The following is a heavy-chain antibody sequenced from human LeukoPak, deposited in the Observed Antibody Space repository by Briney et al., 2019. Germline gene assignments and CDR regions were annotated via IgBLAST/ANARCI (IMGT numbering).Heavy chain of an antibody. J-gene: IGHJ2*01. D-gene: IGHD3-3*01. V-gene: IGHV4-4*07. CDR2: IYTSGST. Sequence: PSETLSLTCTVSGGSISSYYWSWIRQPAVKGLEWIGRIYTSGSTNYNPSLKSRVTMSVDTSKNQFSLKLSSVTAADTAVYYCARDLLYYDFWSGHQFDLWGRGTLVTVSS. CDR3: ARDLLYYDFWSGHQFDL. CDR1: GGSISSYY.